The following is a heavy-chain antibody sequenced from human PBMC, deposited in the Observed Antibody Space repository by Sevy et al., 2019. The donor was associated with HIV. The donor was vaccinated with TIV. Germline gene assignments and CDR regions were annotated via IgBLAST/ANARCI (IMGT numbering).Heavy chain of an antibody. CDR1: GFTFSSYA. CDR2: ISYDGSNK. D-gene: IGHD1-26*01. CDR3: ARDCNSATCLWGLDV. V-gene: IGHV3-30*04. J-gene: IGHJ6*02. Sequence: GGSLRLSCAASGFTFSSYAMHWVRQAPGKGLEWVAVISYDGSNKYYADSVKGRFTISRDNSKNTLYLQMNSLRAEDTAVYYCARDCNSATCLWGLDVWGLGTTVTVSS.